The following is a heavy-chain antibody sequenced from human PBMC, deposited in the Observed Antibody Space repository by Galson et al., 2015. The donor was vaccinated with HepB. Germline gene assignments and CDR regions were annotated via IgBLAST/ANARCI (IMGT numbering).Heavy chain of an antibody. D-gene: IGHD2-2*02. CDR2: IIPIFGTA. J-gene: IGHJ2*01. CDR3: ARAYCSSTSCYTSSYWYFDL. Sequence: SVKVSCKASGGTFSSYAISWVRQAPGQGLEWMGGIIPIFGTANYAQKFQGRVTITADESTSTAYMELSSLRSEDTAVYYCARAYCSSTSCYTSSYWYFDLWGRGTLVTVSS. CDR1: GGTFSSYA. V-gene: IGHV1-69*13.